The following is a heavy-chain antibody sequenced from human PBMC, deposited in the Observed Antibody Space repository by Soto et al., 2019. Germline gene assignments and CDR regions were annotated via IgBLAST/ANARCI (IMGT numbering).Heavy chain of an antibody. D-gene: IGHD3-22*01. CDR1: AGSFGDYS. V-gene: IGHV4-34*01. CDR3: VRRTSYANRAYYPNWFDA. J-gene: IGHJ5*02. Sequence: SETLSLTCAVYAGSFGDYSWNWIRQFPGRGLEWIGEINHSGSTNYKSSLKSRVTISADTSKSQFSLKLRSVTATDTAVYYCVRRTSYANRAYYPNWFDAWGQGTLVTVSS. CDR2: INHSGST.